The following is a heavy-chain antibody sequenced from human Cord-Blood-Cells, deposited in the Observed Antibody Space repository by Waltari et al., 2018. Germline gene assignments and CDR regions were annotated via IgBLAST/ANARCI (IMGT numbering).Heavy chain of an antibody. CDR3: ARVVYSSSSGAFDI. CDR1: GYSFTSYW. Sequence: EVQLVQSGAEVKKPGESLKISCKGSGYSFTSYWIGWVRQMPGKGLEWMGVCYPVDSETRYSPSFQGQVTISADKSISTAYLQGSSLKASDTAMYYCARVVYSSSSGAFDIWGQGTMVTVSS. CDR2: CYPVDSET. J-gene: IGHJ3*02. V-gene: IGHV5-51*01. D-gene: IGHD6-6*01.